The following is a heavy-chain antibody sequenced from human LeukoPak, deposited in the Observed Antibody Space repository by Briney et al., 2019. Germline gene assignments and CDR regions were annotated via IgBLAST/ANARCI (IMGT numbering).Heavy chain of an antibody. CDR1: GGSISSDY. V-gene: IGHV4-4*09. J-gene: IGHJ4*02. CDR2: IYASGIT. Sequence: KPSETLSLTCTGSGGSISSDYWSWIRQPPGKGLEWIGWIYASGITNYNPSLKSRVTISVDTSKNQFSLKLTSVTAADTAVYYCARLGSGWPFDYWGQGTLVTVSS. CDR3: ARLGSGWPFDY. D-gene: IGHD6-25*01.